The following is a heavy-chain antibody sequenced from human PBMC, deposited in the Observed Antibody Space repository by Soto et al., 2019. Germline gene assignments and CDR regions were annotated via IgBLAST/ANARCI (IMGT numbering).Heavy chain of an antibody. CDR3: AKDGYCSSSSCLFPLNDYYYILTGYYKGSHFDY. CDR2: ISGSGGST. J-gene: IGHJ4*02. V-gene: IGHV3-23*01. D-gene: IGHD3-9*01. CDR1: GFTFSSYA. Sequence: GGSLRLSCAASGFTFSSYAMSWVRQAPGKGLEWVSAISGSGGSTYYADSVKGRFTISRDNSKNTLYLQMNSLRAEDTAVYYCAKDGYCSSSSCLFPLNDYYYILTGYYKGSHFDYWGQGTLVTVSS.